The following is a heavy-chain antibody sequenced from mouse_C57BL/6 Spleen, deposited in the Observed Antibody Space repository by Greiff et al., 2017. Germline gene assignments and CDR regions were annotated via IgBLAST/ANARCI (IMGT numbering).Heavy chain of an antibody. J-gene: IGHJ2*01. CDR2: INIGNGYT. D-gene: IGHD2-4*01. Sequence: DVKLKESGAELVRPGSSVKMSCKASGYTFPSYGINWVKQRPGQGLEWIGYINIGNGYTEYTEKFKGKATLTSDTSASTANMQLSSLTSEDSAIYVCARRRDYDGDYLDYWGQGTTLTVSS. CDR3: ARRRDYDGDYLDY. CDR1: GYTFPSYG. V-gene: IGHV1-58*01.